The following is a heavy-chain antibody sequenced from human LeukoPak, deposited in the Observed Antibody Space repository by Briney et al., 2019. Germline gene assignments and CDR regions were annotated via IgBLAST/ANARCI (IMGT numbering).Heavy chain of an antibody. CDR1: GGSVSSYY. CDR3: ASLGGYYDFWSGYRDY. Sequence: SETLSLTCTVSGGSVSSYYWSWIRQPPGKGLEWIGYIYHSGSTNHSPSLKSRVTISVDTSKNQFSLELCSVTAADTAVYFCASLGGYYDFWSGYRDYWGQGILVTVSS. D-gene: IGHD3-3*01. V-gene: IGHV4-59*02. CDR2: IYHSGST. J-gene: IGHJ4*02.